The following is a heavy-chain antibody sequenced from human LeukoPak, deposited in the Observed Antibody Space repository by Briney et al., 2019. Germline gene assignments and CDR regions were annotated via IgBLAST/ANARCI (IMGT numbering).Heavy chain of an antibody. CDR3: ARGRYCSSTSCYAGLVDTAMVYHDY. CDR1: GDSISGYY. CDR2: INHSEST. D-gene: IGHD2-2*01. V-gene: IGHV4-34*01. J-gene: IGHJ4*02. Sequence: SETLSLTCAVSGDSISGYYWSWIRQPPGKGLEWIGEINHSESTNYNPSLKSRVTISVDTSKNQFSLKLSSVTAADTAVYYCARGRYCSSTSCYAGLVDTAMVYHDYWGQGTLVTVSS.